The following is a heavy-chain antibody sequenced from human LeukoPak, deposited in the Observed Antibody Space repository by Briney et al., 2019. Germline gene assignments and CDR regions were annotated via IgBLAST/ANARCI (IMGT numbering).Heavy chain of an antibody. CDR3: ARDGWRADAFDI. J-gene: IGHJ3*02. D-gene: IGHD5-24*01. CDR1: GFTFSSYA. CDR2: ISGSGGST. Sequence: GGSLRLSCAASGFTFSSYAMSWVRQAPGKGLEWVSAISGSGGSTYYADSVKGRFTISRDNSKNTLYLQMNNLRAEDTAVYYCARDGWRADAFDIWGQGTMVTVSS. V-gene: IGHV3-23*01.